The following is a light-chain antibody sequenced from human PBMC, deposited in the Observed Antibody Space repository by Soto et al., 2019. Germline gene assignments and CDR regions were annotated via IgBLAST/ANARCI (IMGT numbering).Light chain of an antibody. V-gene: IGLV2-14*03. CDR1: SSDVGGYNY. Sequence: QSALTQPASVSGSPGQSITISCTGTSSDVGGYNYVSWYQHHPGKAPKLMIYDVSNRPSGVSNRFSGSKSGNTASLIISGLQAEDEADYYGSSYTSSSTLSTDVFGTGTKLTVL. J-gene: IGLJ1*01. CDR2: DVS. CDR3: SSYTSSSTLSTDV.